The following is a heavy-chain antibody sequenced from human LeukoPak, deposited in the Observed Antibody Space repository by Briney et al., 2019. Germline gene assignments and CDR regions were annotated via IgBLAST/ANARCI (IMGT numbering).Heavy chain of an antibody. CDR3: AKFSGSYVDY. Sequence: PGGSLRLSCAASGFTFDDYGMSWVRQAPGKGLEWVSGINWNGGSTGYADSVKGRFTISRDNAKNSLYLQMNSLRAEDTAVYYCAKFSGSYVDYWGQGTLVTVSS. CDR2: INWNGGST. V-gene: IGHV3-20*04. J-gene: IGHJ4*02. CDR1: GFTFDDYG. D-gene: IGHD1-26*01.